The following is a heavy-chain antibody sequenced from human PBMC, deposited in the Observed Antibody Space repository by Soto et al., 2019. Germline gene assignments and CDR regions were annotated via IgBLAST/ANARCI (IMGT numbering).Heavy chain of an antibody. J-gene: IGHJ4*02. CDR1: GVSITNHQ. CDR3: ASDDGGDSLEDY. D-gene: IGHD2-21*02. V-gene: IGHV4-4*07. CDR2: IYTRGST. Sequence: SETLSLTGALAGVSITNHQSGWIRQPAGKELEWIGRIYTRGSTNYNPSLKSRVTMSVDTSKNQFSLKLSSVTAADTAVYYCASDDGGDSLEDYWGQGTLVS.